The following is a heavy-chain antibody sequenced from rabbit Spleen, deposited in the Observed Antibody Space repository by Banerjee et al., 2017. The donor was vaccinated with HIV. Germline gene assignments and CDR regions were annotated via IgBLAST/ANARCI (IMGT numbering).Heavy chain of an antibody. CDR1: GFSLSSYA. D-gene: IGHD1-1*01. Sequence: QSVEESGGRLVTPGTPLTLTCTVSGFSLSSYAMGWVRQAPGKGLEYIGFINSAGSAYYASWTKGRFTISKTSSTTVDLKMTSLTTEDTAKYFCARLRYGSNGDYDPWGPGTLVTVS. CDR2: INSAGSA. V-gene: IGHV1S44*01. CDR3: ARLRYGSNGDYDP. J-gene: IGHJ2*01.